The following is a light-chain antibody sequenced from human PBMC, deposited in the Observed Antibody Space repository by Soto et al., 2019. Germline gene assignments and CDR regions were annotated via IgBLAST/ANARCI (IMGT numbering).Light chain of an antibody. CDR1: QSVSSSN. CDR2: GAS. V-gene: IGKV3-20*01. J-gene: IGKJ1*01. CDR3: QQYGSTPRT. Sequence: EIVLTQSPGTLSLSPGERATLSCRASQSVSSSNVAWYQQKPGQAPRLLIYGASSRATGIPDRFSGSGSGTDFTLTISRLESEDCAVYYCQQYGSTPRTFGQGTKVEIK.